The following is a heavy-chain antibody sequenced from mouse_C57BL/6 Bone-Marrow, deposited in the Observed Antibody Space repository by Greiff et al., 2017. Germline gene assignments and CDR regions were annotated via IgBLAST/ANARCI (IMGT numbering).Heavy chain of an antibody. CDR1: GYTFTDYY. V-gene: IGHV1-26*01. CDR3: ARITTVVATNFDV. D-gene: IGHD1-1*01. J-gene: IGHJ1*03. Sequence: EVQLQQSGPELVKPGASVKISCKASGYTFTDYYMNWVKQSHGKSLEWIGDINPNNGGTNYNEKFKSKATLTVDKSSSTAYMQLSSLTSEDSAVYYCARITTVVATNFDVWGTGTTVTVSS. CDR2: INPNNGGT.